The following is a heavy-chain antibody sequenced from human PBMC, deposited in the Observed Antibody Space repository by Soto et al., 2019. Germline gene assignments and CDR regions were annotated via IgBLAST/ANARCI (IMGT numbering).Heavy chain of an antibody. V-gene: IGHV1-69*06. CDR3: ATVRPNITMIVVAQAFDI. CDR2: IIPIFGTA. J-gene: IGHJ3*02. CDR1: GGTFSSYA. Sequence: SVKVSCKASGGTFSSYAISWVRQAPGQGLEWMEGIIPIFGTADYAQKFQGRVTITADKSTSTAYMELSSLRSEDTAVYYCATVRPNITMIVVAQAFDIWGQGTMVTVSS. D-gene: IGHD3-22*01.